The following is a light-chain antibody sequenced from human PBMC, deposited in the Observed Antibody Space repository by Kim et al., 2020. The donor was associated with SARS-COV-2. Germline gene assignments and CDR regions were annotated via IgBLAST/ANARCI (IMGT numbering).Light chain of an antibody. J-gene: IGKJ1*01. CDR2: DAS. Sequence: AIQMTQSPSSLSASVGDRVTITCRAGQDITNDLGWYQQRPGEAPKFLIYDASTLQGGVPSRFSGSGYGTDFTLIISSLQPEDFATYYCLQDYNYPWTFGQGTKVDIK. CDR1: QDITND. CDR3: LQDYNYPWT. V-gene: IGKV1-6*01.